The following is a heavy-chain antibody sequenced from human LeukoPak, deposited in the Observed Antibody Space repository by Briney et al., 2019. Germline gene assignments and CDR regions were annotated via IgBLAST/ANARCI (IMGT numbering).Heavy chain of an antibody. Sequence: GGSLRLSCAASGFTISSNYMSWVRQAPGKGLEWVSVIYSGGSTYYADSVKGRFTISRDNSKNTLYLQMNSLRAEDTAVYYCARAGSSSWYLLHWGQGTLVTVSS. CDR2: IYSGGST. CDR3: ARAGSSSWYLLH. J-gene: IGHJ4*02. CDR1: GFTISSNY. D-gene: IGHD6-13*01. V-gene: IGHV3-53*01.